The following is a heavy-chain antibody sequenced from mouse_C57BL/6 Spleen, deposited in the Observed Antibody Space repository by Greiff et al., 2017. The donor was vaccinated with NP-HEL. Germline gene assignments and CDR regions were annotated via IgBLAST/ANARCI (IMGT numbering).Heavy chain of an antibody. V-gene: IGHV5-17*01. CDR1: GFTFSDYG. Sequence: EVKLVESGGGLVKPGGSLKLSCAASGFTFSDYGMHWVRQASEKGLEWVAYISSGSSTIYYADTVKGRFTISRDNAKKTLFLQMTSLRSEDTAMYYCARRVITTVVALYWYFDVWGTGTTVTVSS. CDR3: ARRVITTVVALYWYFDV. J-gene: IGHJ1*03. D-gene: IGHD1-1*01. CDR2: ISSGSSTI.